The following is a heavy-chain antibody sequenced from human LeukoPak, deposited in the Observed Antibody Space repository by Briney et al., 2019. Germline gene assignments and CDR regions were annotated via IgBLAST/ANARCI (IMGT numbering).Heavy chain of an antibody. Sequence: PGGSLRLSCAASGFTFSNYAVSWVRQAPGKGLEWVSAISGSASSTYHADSVKGRFTISRDNSKNTLYLQMSSLRVEDTAIYYCAKERYCSGGNCYPDDNWGQGTLVTVSS. D-gene: IGHD2-15*01. CDR1: GFTFSNYA. CDR3: AKERYCSGGNCYPDDN. CDR2: ISGSASST. V-gene: IGHV3-23*01. J-gene: IGHJ4*02.